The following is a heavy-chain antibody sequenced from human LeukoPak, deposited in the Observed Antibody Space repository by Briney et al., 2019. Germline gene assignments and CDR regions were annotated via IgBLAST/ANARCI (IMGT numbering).Heavy chain of an antibody. V-gene: IGHV3-9*01. CDR1: GFTFDNYV. J-gene: IGHJ6*02. CDR2: IDWDSGNI. D-gene: IGHD2-15*01. Sequence: GGSLRLSCAASGFTFDNYVMHWVRQPPGKGLEWVSGIDWDSGNIGYADSVKGRFTVSRDDAKNTLSLQMNSLRAEDTALYYCAKDVYDCSGGSCPQYYYVMDVWGQGTTVTVSS. CDR3: AKDVYDCSGGSCPQYYYVMDV.